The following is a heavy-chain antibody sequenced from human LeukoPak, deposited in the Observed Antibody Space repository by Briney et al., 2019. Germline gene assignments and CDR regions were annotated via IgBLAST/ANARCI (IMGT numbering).Heavy chain of an antibody. CDR1: GFTFSSYA. Sequence: GGSLRLSCAASGFTFSSYAMSWVRQAPGKGLEWVSAISGSGGSTYYADSVKGRFTISRDNSKNTLYLQINSLRAEDTAVYYCASTMAFVVVPASRGMDVWGQGTTVTVSS. J-gene: IGHJ6*02. CDR2: ISGSGGST. CDR3: ASTMAFVVVPASRGMDV. V-gene: IGHV3-23*01. D-gene: IGHD2-2*01.